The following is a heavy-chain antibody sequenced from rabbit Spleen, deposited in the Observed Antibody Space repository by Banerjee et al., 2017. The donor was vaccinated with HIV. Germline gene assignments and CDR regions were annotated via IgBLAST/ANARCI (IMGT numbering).Heavy chain of an antibody. D-gene: IGHD2-1*01. CDR2: INVVTGKA. CDR3: ARDLPGVIGWNLNL. V-gene: IGHV1S45*01. CDR1: GFPFSEKAV. J-gene: IGHJ4*01. Sequence: EQLVESGGGLVKPGASLTLTCKASGFPFSEKAVMCWVRQAPGKGLTWIACINVVTGKAVYASWAKGRFTFSRTSSTTVTLQMTSLTAADTATYFCARDLPGVIGWNLNLWGPGTLVTVS.